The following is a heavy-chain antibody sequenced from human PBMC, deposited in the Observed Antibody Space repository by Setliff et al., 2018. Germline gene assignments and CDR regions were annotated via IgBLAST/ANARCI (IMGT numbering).Heavy chain of an antibody. J-gene: IGHJ4*02. Sequence: GGSLRLSCAASGFAFNNAWVNWVRQAPGKGLEWVGRIKGKANGGITDYGAAARGTFTISSDDAESAVFLQMDSLKTGDTAVYYCARASVVHAIAVGYWGQGTLVTVSS. CDR3: ARASVVHAIAVGY. CDR1: GFAFNNAW. V-gene: IGHV3-15*01. CDR2: IKGKANGGIT. D-gene: IGHD2-15*01.